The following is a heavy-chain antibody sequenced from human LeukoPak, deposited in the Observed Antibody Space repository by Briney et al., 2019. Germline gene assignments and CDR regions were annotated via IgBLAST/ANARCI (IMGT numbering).Heavy chain of an antibody. J-gene: IGHJ5*02. CDR3: ARDSSGWYWFDP. CDR1: DGSISSYF. D-gene: IGHD6-19*01. V-gene: IGHV4-59*01. CDR2: IYYSGST. Sequence: SETLSLTCTVSDGSISSYFWSWIRQPPGKGLEWIGHIYYSGSTNYNPSLKSRVTISVDTSKNQFSLQLRSVTAADTAVYYCARDSSGWYWFDPWGQGTLVTVSS.